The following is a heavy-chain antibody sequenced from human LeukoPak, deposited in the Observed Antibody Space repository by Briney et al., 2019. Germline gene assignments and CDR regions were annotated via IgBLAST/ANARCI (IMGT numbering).Heavy chain of an antibody. CDR2: INPNSGGT. J-gene: IGHJ6*02. CDR1: GYTFTGYY. Sequence: ASVKVSCKASGYTFTGYYMHWVRQAPGQGLEWMGWINPNSGGTNYAQKFQGRVTMTRDTSMSTAYMELSRLTSDDTAVYYCARDSSAPHYYYGMDVWGQGTTVTVSS. CDR3: ARDSSAPHYYYGMDV. V-gene: IGHV1-2*02.